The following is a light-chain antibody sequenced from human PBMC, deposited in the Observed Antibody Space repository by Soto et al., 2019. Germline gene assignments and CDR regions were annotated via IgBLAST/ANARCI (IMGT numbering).Light chain of an antibody. Sequence: DIVMTQSPLSLPVTPGEPASISCRSSQSLLHSDGYNYLDWYLQKPGQSPQLLIYLGSNRASGDPDRFSGSGTGTAVTLEISRVEAEDVGVYYCLQALQTPYTFGQGTKLEIK. CDR3: LQALQTPYT. J-gene: IGKJ2*01. V-gene: IGKV2-28*01. CDR2: LGS. CDR1: QSLLHSDGYNY.